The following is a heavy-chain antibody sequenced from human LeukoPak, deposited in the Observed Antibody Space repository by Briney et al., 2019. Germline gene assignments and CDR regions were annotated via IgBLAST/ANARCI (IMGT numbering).Heavy chain of an antibody. D-gene: IGHD6-6*01. J-gene: IGHJ4*02. CDR1: GYTFTSYA. CDR3: ARAWKEYSSSTPDY. Sequence: SVKVSCKASGYTFTSYAMNWVRQAPGQGLEWMGGIIPIFGTANYAQKFQGRVTITTDESTSTAYMELSSLRSEDTAVYYCARAWKEYSSSTPDYWGQGTLVTVSS. V-gene: IGHV1-69*05. CDR2: IIPIFGTA.